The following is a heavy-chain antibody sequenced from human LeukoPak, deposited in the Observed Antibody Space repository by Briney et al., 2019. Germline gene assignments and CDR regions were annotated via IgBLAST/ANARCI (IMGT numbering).Heavy chain of an antibody. CDR3: AKILGY. Sequence: GGSLRLSCAASGFTFSSYGMHWVRQAPGKGLEWVAVISYDGSNKYYADSVKGRFTISRDNSKNTLYLQMNSLRAEDTAVYYCAKILGYWGQGTLVTVSS. CDR1: GFTFSSYG. V-gene: IGHV3-30*18. CDR2: ISYDGSNK. D-gene: IGHD3-16*01. J-gene: IGHJ4*02.